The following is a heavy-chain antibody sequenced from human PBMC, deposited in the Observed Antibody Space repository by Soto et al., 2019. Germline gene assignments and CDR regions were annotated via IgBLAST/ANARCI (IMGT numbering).Heavy chain of an antibody. Sequence: EVQLLESGGGLVQPGGSLRLSCAASGFTFSSYAMSWVRQAPGKGLEWVSAISGSGGSTYYADSVKGRFTISRDNFKTPLYLQMNGLRAEDTGVYYCAKEPTGPPSWGQGTLVTVSS. J-gene: IGHJ1*01. D-gene: IGHD4-17*01. CDR2: ISGSGGST. CDR3: AKEPTGPPS. CDR1: GFTFSSYA. V-gene: IGHV3-23*01.